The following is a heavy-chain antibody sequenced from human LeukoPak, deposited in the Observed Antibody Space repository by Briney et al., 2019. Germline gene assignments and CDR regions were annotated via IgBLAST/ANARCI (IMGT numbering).Heavy chain of an antibody. CDR2: ISSSSTYI. CDR3: ARDRAVANDAFDI. V-gene: IGHV3-21*01. Sequence: PGGSLRLSCAASGFTFSSYSMNWVRQAPGKRLEWVSSISSSSTYIYYADSVKGRFTISRDNAKNSLYLQMNSLRAEDTAVYYCARDRAVANDAFDIWGQGTMVTVSS. CDR1: GFTFSSYS. J-gene: IGHJ3*02. D-gene: IGHD6-19*01.